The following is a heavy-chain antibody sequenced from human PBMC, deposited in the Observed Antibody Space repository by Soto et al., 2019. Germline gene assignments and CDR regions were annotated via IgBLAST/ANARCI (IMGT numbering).Heavy chain of an antibody. J-gene: IGHJ3*02. D-gene: IGHD1-1*01. V-gene: IGHV4-59*01. CDR2: ISYSGST. CDR3: ARGNLHAFDI. CDR1: GRSISSYY. Sequence: PSETLSLTCTVSGRSISSYYWSWIRQPPGKGLEWIGYISYSGSTNYNPSLKSRVTISVDTSKNQFSLKLSSVTAADTAVYYCARGNLHAFDIWGPGTMVSVSS.